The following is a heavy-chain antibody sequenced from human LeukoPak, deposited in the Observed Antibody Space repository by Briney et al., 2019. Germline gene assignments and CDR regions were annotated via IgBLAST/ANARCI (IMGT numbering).Heavy chain of an antibody. CDR3: ASSSSWFNFDY. V-gene: IGHV3-66*01. J-gene: IGHJ4*02. D-gene: IGHD6-13*01. CDR1: GFTFSSYA. CDR2: IYSGGST. Sequence: GGSLRLSCAASGFTFSSYAMSWVRQAPGKGLEWVSVIYSGGSTYYADSVKGRFTISRDNSKNTLYLQMNSLRAEDTAVYYCASSSSWFNFDYWGQGTLVTVSS.